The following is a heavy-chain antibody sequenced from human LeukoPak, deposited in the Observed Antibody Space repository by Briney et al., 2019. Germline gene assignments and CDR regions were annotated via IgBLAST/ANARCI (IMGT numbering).Heavy chain of an antibody. CDR2: IRYDGSNK. D-gene: IGHD3-10*01. CDR3: ANGLRVRGYYSPAY. J-gene: IGHJ1*01. V-gene: IGHV3-30*02. Sequence: PGGSLRLSCAASGFTFSSYGMHWVRQAPGKGLEWVAFIRYDGSNKYYADSVKGRFTISRDNSKNTLYLQMNSLRAEDTAVYYCANGLRVRGYYSPAYWPQGTLVSV. CDR1: GFTFSSYG.